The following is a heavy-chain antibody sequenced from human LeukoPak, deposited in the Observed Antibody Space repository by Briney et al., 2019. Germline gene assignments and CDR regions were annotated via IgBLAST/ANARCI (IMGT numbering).Heavy chain of an antibody. CDR1: GYTLTSDG. Sequence: ASVKVSCKASGYTLTSDGMNWVRQAPGQGLQWMGWINTNTGNPTYAQGFTGRFVFSLDTSVSTAYLQISSLKAEDTAVYYCARALPGCYSTNCYGLDYWGQGTLVTVS. J-gene: IGHJ4*02. V-gene: IGHV7-4-1*02. CDR3: ARALPGCYSTNCYGLDY. CDR2: INTNTGNP. D-gene: IGHD2-2*01.